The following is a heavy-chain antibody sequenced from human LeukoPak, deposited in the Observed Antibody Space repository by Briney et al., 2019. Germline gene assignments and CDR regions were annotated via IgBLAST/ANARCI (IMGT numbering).Heavy chain of an antibody. V-gene: IGHV4-39*07. CDR3: ARTAIQWSRPRYFDY. J-gene: IGHJ4*02. Sequence: PPETLSLTCTVSGGSISSSSYYWGWIRQPPGKGLEWIGSIYYSGSAYHNPSLKSRVTISVDTSKNQFSLKLSSVTAADTAVYYCARTAIQWSRPRYFDYWGQGTLVTVSS. D-gene: IGHD2-15*01. CDR1: GGSISSSSYY. CDR2: IYYSGSA.